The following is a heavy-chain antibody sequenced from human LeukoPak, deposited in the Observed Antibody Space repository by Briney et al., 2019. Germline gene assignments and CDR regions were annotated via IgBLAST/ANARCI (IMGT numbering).Heavy chain of an antibody. CDR3: ARGREWELRASLDY. V-gene: IGHV3-33*01. J-gene: IGHJ4*02. CDR2: IWYDGSNK. D-gene: IGHD1-26*01. Sequence: GGSLRLSCAASGFTFSSYGMHWVRQAPGKGLEWVAAIWYDGSNKYYADSVKGRFTISRDNSKNTLYLQMNSLRAEDTAVYYCARGREWELRASLDYWGQGTLVTVSS. CDR1: GFTFSSYG.